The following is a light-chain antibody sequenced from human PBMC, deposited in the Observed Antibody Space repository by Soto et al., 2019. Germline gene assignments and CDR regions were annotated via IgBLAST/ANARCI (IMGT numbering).Light chain of an antibody. CDR1: QSVSSSY. J-gene: IGKJ4*01. CDR2: GAS. Sequence: EIVLTQSPGTLSLSPGERATLSCRASQSVSSSYLAWYQQKPGQAPRLLIDGASSRATGIPDRFSGSGSGTDFTLTISRLEPDDFGVYYCQQYGSLLTFGGGTKVEIK. CDR3: QQYGSLLT. V-gene: IGKV3-20*01.